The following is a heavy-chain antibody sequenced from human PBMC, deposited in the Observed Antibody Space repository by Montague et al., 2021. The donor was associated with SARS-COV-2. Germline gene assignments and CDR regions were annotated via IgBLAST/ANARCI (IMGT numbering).Heavy chain of an antibody. CDR2: TYYRSKWYN. J-gene: IGHJ6*02. CDR3: TSGREGNYNVMDV. Sequence: CAISGDSVANNSATWDGVRQSPSRDLDWLGRTYYRSKWYNDYAXXXRGRVTINPDTSKNQFSLQLNSVTPEDTAIYYCTSGREGNYNVMDVWGQGTTVTVSS. CDR1: GDSVANNSAT. V-gene: IGHV6-1*01. D-gene: IGHD1-1*01.